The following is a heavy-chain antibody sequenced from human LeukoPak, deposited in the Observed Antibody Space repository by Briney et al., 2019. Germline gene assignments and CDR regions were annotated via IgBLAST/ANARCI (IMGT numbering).Heavy chain of an antibody. CDR1: GFTFSSYA. J-gene: IGHJ4*02. CDR2: ISDSGDST. CDR3: AKEGIDGSGYDLDY. V-gene: IGHV3-23*01. Sequence: GGSLRLSCVASGFTFSSYAMNWVRQAPGKGLDWVSGISDSGDSTYYADSVKGRFTISRDISKNTLYLQMTSLSAEDTAVYYCAKEGIDGSGYDLDYWGQGTRVTVSS. D-gene: IGHD5-12*01.